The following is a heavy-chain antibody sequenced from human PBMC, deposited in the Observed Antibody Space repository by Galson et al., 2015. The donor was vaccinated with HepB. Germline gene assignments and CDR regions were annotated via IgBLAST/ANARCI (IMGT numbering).Heavy chain of an antibody. Sequence: SLRLSCAASGFTFSNYAMSWVRQAPGKGLEWVSALSGSGGSTYYADSVEGRFTISRDNFKNTLYLQMISLRAEDTAVYYCAKDRSSDWPRGDYFDYWGQGALVTVSS. CDR3: AKDRSSDWPRGDYFDY. CDR1: GFTFSNYA. D-gene: IGHD6-19*01. V-gene: IGHV3-23*01. J-gene: IGHJ4*02. CDR2: LSGSGGST.